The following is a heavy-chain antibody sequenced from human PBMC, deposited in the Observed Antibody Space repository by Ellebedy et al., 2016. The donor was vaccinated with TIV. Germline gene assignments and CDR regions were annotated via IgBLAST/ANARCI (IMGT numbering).Heavy chain of an antibody. CDR3: ATQADTGHFHH. D-gene: IGHD5-18*01. J-gene: IGHJ1*01. V-gene: IGHV4-61*01. Sequence: SETLSLTCTVSGVSVSSANYYWSWIRQPPGKGLEWIAYIYYSGSTNYNPSLKSRVSISVDTSKRQFSLKLRSVTAADTAVYYCATQADTGHFHHWGQGTLVTVSS. CDR1: GVSVSSANYY. CDR2: IYYSGST.